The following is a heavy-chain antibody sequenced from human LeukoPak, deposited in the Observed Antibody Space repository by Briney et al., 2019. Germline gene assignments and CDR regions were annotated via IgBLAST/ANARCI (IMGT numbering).Heavy chain of an antibody. V-gene: IGHV1-2*02. CDR2: INPNSGGT. CDR3: ARGRIDSSGWYRGWFDP. Sequence: ASVKVSCKASGYTFTGYYMHWVRQAPGQGLEWMGWINPNSGGTNYAQKFQGRVTMTSDTSISTAYMELSRLRSDDTAVYYCARGRIDSSGWYRGWFDPWGQGTLVTVSS. CDR1: GYTFTGYY. D-gene: IGHD6-19*01. J-gene: IGHJ5*02.